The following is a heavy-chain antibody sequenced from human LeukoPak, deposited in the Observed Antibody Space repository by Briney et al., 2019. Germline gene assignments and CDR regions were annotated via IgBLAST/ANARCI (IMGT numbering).Heavy chain of an antibody. J-gene: IGHJ4*02. D-gene: IGHD6-19*01. V-gene: IGHV3-74*01. CDR1: GFTLSNSW. CDR2: INMDGSTT. Sequence: PGGSLRLPCVASGFTLSNSWMHWVRQAPGKGLAWVSRINMDGSTTNYADSVRGRFTISRDNAKNTLHLQMNSLRAEDTAVYYCVRSVSGWYGFFDYWGQGTLVTLSS. CDR3: VRSVSGWYGFFDY.